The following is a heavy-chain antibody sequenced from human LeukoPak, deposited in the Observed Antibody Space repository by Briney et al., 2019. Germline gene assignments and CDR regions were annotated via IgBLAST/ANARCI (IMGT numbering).Heavy chain of an antibody. CDR2: MNPNSGNT. CDR1: GGTFSSYA. Sequence: GASVKVSCKASGGTFSSYAISWVRQAPGQGLEWMGWMNPNSGNTGYAQKFQGRVTMTRNTSISTAYMELSSLRSEDTAVYYCARGYYYGSGSSYYWGQGTLVTVSS. V-gene: IGHV1-8*02. CDR3: ARGYYYGSGSSYY. J-gene: IGHJ4*02. D-gene: IGHD3-10*01.